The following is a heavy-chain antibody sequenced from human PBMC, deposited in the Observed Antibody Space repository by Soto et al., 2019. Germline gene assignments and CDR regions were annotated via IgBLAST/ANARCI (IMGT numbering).Heavy chain of an antibody. Sequence: QLQLQESGPGLVKPSETLSLICTVSGGSISRSNYYWAWIRQPPGKGLEWISSIYYSGSTYYNPSLKSSVSTAKDTSKNQFSQKLSSMTAADTSVYYCAGILWYEESPFNRWGQGALITVSS. CDR1: GGSISRSNYY. CDR3: AGILWYEESPFNR. D-gene: IGHD3-10*01. CDR2: IYYSGST. V-gene: IGHV4-39*01. J-gene: IGHJ4*02.